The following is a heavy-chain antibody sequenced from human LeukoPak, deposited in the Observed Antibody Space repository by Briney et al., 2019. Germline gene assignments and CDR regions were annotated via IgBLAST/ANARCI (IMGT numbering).Heavy chain of an antibody. CDR1: GFTFSDYY. J-gene: IGHJ4*02. CDR2: ISSSGSTI. CDR3: ARDRQDYGDYAFDY. V-gene: IGHV3-11*04. D-gene: IGHD4-17*01. Sequence: NPGGSLRLSCAASGFTFSDYYMSWIRQAPGKGLEWVSYISSSGSTIYYADSVKGRFTISRDNSKNTLYLQMNSLRAEDAAVYYCARDRQDYGDYAFDYWGQGTLVTVSS.